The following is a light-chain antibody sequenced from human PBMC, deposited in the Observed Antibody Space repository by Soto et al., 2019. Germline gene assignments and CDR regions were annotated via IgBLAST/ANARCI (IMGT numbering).Light chain of an antibody. CDR1: QSGRDMY. CDR3: QHYGYPQWT. V-gene: IGKV3-20*01. Sequence: EIVMTQSPATLSLSPGERVTLSCRASQSGRDMYLAWYQQKPGQPPRLLIYGVSSRAYGIPDRFSGSGSGTDFTLTISRLEPEDFAVYYCQHYGYPQWTFGQGTKVEIK. CDR2: GVS. J-gene: IGKJ1*01.